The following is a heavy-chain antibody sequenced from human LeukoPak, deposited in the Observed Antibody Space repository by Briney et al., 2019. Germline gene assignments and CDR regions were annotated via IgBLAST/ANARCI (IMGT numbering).Heavy chain of an antibody. CDR3: ARDLQCGGDCHYDALDI. V-gene: IGHV3-7*01. CDR2: IKEDGSEK. CDR1: GFTFSNYW. J-gene: IGHJ3*02. D-gene: IGHD2-21*02. Sequence: RGSLRLSCGASGFTFSNYWMNWVRQAPGKGLEWVANIKEDGSEKYYVDSVRGRFTISRDNAKNSLFLQMNSLRAEDTAVYYCARDLQCGGDCHYDALDIWDQGTLVTVSS.